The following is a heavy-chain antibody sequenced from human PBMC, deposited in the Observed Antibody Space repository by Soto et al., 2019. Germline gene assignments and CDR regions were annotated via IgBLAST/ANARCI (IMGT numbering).Heavy chain of an antibody. V-gene: IGHV1-69*02. D-gene: IGHD6-6*01. J-gene: IGHJ3*02. Sequence: GASVKVSCKASGGTFSSYTISWVRQAPGQGLEWMGRIIPILGIANYAQKFQGRVTITADKSTSTAYMELSSLRSEDTAVYYCAREGTYSSSPGAFDIWGQGTMVTVSS. CDR3: AREGTYSSSPGAFDI. CDR1: GGTFSSYT. CDR2: IIPILGIA.